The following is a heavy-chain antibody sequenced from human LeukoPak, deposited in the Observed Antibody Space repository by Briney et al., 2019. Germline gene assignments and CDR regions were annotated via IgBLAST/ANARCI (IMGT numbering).Heavy chain of an antibody. Sequence: PGGSLRLSCAASGFTLSTYWMSWVREAPGKGLDWVANINKDGSAKYLVDSVKGRFTISRDNAKNSLYLQMSSLRVEDTAVYYCARSPAPGSVDYWGQGNLVTVSS. CDR2: INKDGSAK. J-gene: IGHJ4*02. V-gene: IGHV3-7*01. CDR3: ARSPAPGSVDY. D-gene: IGHD3-10*01. CDR1: GFTLSTYW.